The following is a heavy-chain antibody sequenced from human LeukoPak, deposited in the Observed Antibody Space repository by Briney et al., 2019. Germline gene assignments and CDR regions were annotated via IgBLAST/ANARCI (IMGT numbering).Heavy chain of an antibody. CDR2: INSDGSST. Sequence: GGSLRLSCAASGFTFSSYWMHWVRQAPGKGLVWVSRINSDGSSTSYADSVKGRFTISKDNAKNTLYLQMNSLRAEDTAVYYCARDKGDGYNWFDPWGQGTLVTVSS. V-gene: IGHV3-74*01. D-gene: IGHD5-24*01. J-gene: IGHJ5*02. CDR3: ARDKGDGYNWFDP. CDR1: GFTFSSYW.